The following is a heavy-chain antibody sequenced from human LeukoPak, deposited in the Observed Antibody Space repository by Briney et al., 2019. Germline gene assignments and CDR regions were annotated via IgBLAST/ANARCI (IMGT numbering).Heavy chain of an antibody. D-gene: IGHD1-26*01. CDR2: ISSSSSSTI. V-gene: IGHV3-48*04. J-gene: IGHJ6*03. CDR1: GFTFSSYS. CDR3: ARVPFSGSFPSLDHYYMDV. Sequence: GGSLRLSCAASGFTFSSYSMNWVRQAPGKGLEWVSYISSSSSSTIYYADSVKGRFTISRDNAKNSLYLQMNSLRAEDTAVYYCARVPFSGSFPSLDHYYMDVWGKGTTVTVSS.